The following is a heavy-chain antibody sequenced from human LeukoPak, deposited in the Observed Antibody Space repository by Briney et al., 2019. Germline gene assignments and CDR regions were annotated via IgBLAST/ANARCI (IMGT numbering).Heavy chain of an antibody. CDR1: GFTFSCYG. D-gene: IGHD5-18*01. CDR2: IRYDGSNK. Sequence: GGSLRLSCAASGFTFSCYGMPWVRQAPGKGLEWVAFIRYDGSNKYYADSVKRRFTISRDNSKNTLYLQMNSLRAEDTAVYYCAKDRIQLWLVDYWGQGTLVTVSS. CDR3: AKDRIQLWLVDY. V-gene: IGHV3-30*02. J-gene: IGHJ4*02.